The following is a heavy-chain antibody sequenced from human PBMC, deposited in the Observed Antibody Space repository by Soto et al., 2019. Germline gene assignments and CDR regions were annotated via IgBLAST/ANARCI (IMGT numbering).Heavy chain of an antibody. Sequence: SGFTFSSYAMGWVRQAPGKGLEWVSAISGSGGSTYYADSVKGRFTISRDNSKNTLYLQMNSLRAEDTAVYYCASDILTGQYYYYGMDVWGQGTTVTVSS. CDR2: ISGSGGST. J-gene: IGHJ6*02. CDR1: GFTFSSYA. CDR3: ASDILTGQYYYYGMDV. V-gene: IGHV3-23*01. D-gene: IGHD3-9*01.